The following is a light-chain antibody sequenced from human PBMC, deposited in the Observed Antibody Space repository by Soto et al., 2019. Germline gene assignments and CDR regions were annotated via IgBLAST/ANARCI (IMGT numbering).Light chain of an antibody. CDR2: AAS. J-gene: IGKJ2*01. Sequence: EIELTQSPGTLSLSPGERATLACRASQSLITRYLAWYQQKPGQAPRLLVYAASSRATGIPDRFSGSGSGTDFTLTITRLEPEDFAVYYCQQYGSSMFTFGQGTHLEI. V-gene: IGKV3-20*01. CDR1: QSLITRY. CDR3: QQYGSSMFT.